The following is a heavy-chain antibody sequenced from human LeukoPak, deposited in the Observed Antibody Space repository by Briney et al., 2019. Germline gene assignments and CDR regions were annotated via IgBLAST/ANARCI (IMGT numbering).Heavy chain of an antibody. CDR2: ISASGVNT. Sequence: PGGSLRLSCAASGFTFSTYDLSWVRQAPGKGLEWVSAISASGVNTYYADSVKGRFTISRDNSKNTLCLQMNSLRAEDTAVYYCAKEDPTLGYYFDYWGQGTLVTVSS. J-gene: IGHJ4*02. V-gene: IGHV3-23*01. CDR3: AKEDPTLGYYFDY. CDR1: GFTFSTYD. D-gene: IGHD7-27*01.